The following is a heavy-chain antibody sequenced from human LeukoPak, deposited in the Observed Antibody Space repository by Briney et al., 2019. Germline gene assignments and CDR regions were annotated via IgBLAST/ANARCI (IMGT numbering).Heavy chain of an antibody. D-gene: IGHD2-21*02. V-gene: IGHV1-69*04. CDR1: GGTFSSYA. Sequence: SVKVSCKASGGTFSSYAISWVRQTPGQGLEWMGRIIPILGIANYAQKFQGRVTITADKSTSTAYMELSSLRSEDTAVYYCARDLGYCGGDCYRPYFFYYCMDVWGRGTTVTVSS. J-gene: IGHJ6*01. CDR2: IIPILGIA. CDR3: ARDLGYCGGDCYRPYFFYYCMDV.